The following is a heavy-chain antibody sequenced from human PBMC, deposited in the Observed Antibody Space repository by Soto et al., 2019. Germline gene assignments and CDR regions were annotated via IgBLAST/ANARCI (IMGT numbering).Heavy chain of an antibody. Sequence: SETLSLTCAVSGGSITSGNSYSWAWIRQPPGRGLEWIGSISQTGATSYNPSLKSRVSVSLDKSKNQFSLRLSSVTAADMAVYYCARAVSPYFGTWFDPWGQGTLVTVSS. CDR2: ISQTGAT. CDR3: ARAVSPYFGTWFDP. J-gene: IGHJ5*02. CDR1: GGSITSGNSYS. D-gene: IGHD3-10*01. V-gene: IGHV4-30-2*01.